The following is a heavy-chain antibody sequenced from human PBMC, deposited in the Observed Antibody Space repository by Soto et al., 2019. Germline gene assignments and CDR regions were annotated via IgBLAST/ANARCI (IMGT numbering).Heavy chain of an antibody. CDR1: GFIFSDYD. Sequence: EVQLLESGGGWVQPGGSLRLSCAASGFIFSDYDMDWVRQTPGRGLELVSSLSHSDGSTYYADSVQGRFTISRDYSNNTLHLQMNSLRAEDTAVYYCAKRGTRYFYGMDVWGQGTTVNVSS. CDR2: LSHSDGST. CDR3: AKRGTRYFYGMDV. J-gene: IGHJ6*02. D-gene: IGHD3-16*01. V-gene: IGHV3-23*01.